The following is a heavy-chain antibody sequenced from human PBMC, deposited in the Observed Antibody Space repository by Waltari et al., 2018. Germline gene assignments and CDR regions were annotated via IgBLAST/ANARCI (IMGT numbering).Heavy chain of an antibody. Sequence: EVQLVESGGGLVQPGGSLRLSCAASGFTINTYSMNWVRQAPGKGLDWFSFISSLSTSSIRYADSVKGRFTISRDNAKNSLYLQMNSLRAEDTAVYYCARGSSGSYSLDYWGQGTLVTVSS. CDR1: GFTINTYS. D-gene: IGHD1-26*01. V-gene: IGHV3-48*04. CDR2: ISSLSTSSI. J-gene: IGHJ4*02. CDR3: ARGSSGSYSLDY.